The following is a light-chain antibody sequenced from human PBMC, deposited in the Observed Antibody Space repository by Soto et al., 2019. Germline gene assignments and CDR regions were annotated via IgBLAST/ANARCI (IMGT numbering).Light chain of an antibody. Sequence: QSVMTQPPSVSAAPGQKVTISCSGSSSNIGGNSVSWYQQLPGTAPQLLIYDDDKRTSGIPARFSGSKSGTSATLGITGFQTGDEAESECVSWDSSLSAYVFATGTKVTVL. J-gene: IGLJ1*01. CDR3: VSWDSSLSAYV. CDR2: DDD. CDR1: SSNIGGNS. V-gene: IGLV1-51*01.